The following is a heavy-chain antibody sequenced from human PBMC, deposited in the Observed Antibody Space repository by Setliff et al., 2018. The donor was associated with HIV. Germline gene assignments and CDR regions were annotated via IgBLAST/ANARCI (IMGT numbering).Heavy chain of an antibody. CDR3: ARRPYYYGSGSYVYYGMDV. J-gene: IGHJ6*02. V-gene: IGHV4-34*01. CDR1: GGSFSDYY. CDR2: IDHRGRP. Sequence: SETLSLTCGIYGGSFSDYYWSWIRQPPGKGLEWIGEIDHRGRPKYNPSLNSRVTMSVDKSRNQFSLKVSSVTAADTAVYYCARRPYYYGSGSYVYYGMDVWGQGTTVTVSS. D-gene: IGHD3-10*01.